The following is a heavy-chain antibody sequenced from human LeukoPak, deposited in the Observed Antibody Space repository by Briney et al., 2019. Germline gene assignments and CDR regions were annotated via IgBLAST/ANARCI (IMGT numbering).Heavy chain of an antibody. CDR3: ARHMSVSYDAFDL. CDR2: VYYTGRT. D-gene: IGHD3-10*01. Sequence: PSETLSLICTVSGGSLTDYYWSWIRQPPGKGLEWIAYVYYTGRTLYNPSLESRVAISVDTSKTQISLKLTSVTAADTAVYYCARHMSVSYDAFDLWGRGTPVTVSS. V-gene: IGHV4-59*08. CDR1: GGSLTDYY. J-gene: IGHJ3*01.